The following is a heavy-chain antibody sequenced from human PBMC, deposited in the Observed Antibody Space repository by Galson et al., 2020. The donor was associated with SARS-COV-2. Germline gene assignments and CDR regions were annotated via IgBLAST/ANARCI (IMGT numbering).Heavy chain of an antibody. CDR1: GFSLNYGVG. J-gene: IGHJ6*02. V-gene: IGHV2-5*02. D-gene: IGHD2-21*02. Sequence: KMSGPTLVKPTETLTLTCTFSGFSLNYGVGVGWIRQPPGKALEWLAIIYWDDDKRYRPSLRSRLTITKDTSKNQVVLTLTNMDPVDTGTYYCARTYCGGDCIYYYDHGLDVWGQGTTVTVSS. CDR2: IYWDDDK. CDR3: ARTYCGGDCIYYYDHGLDV.